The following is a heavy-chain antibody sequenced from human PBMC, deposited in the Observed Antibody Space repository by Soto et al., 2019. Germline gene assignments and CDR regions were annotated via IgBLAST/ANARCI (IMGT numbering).Heavy chain of an antibody. D-gene: IGHD1-1*01. V-gene: IGHV3-30*03. J-gene: IGHJ4*02. CDR2: ISYDGSNK. Sequence: GGSLRLSCAASGFTFSSYGMHWVRQAPGKGLEWVAVISYDGSNKYYADSVKGRFTISRDNSKNTLYLQMNSLRAEDTAVYYCALTHPRGTRWDFDYLGQGNLVTGS. CDR3: ALTHPRGTRWDFDY. CDR1: GFTFSSYG.